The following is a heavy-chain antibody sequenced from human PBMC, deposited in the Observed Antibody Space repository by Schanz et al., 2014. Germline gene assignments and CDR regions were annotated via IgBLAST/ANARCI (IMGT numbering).Heavy chain of an antibody. D-gene: IGHD3-10*01. V-gene: IGHV3-21*02. J-gene: IGHJ4*02. CDR2: ITSTSRYI. CDR3: ARGVRVRGIIIDY. Sequence: VQLVESGGSVVKPGGSLRLSCAASGFTFSNYTMYWVRQAPGKGLEWVSSITSTSRYIYYADSLKGRFTISRDNAKNSVYLQMNSLRAEDTAEYYCARGVRVRGIIIDYWGPGTLVTVSS. CDR1: GFTFSNYT.